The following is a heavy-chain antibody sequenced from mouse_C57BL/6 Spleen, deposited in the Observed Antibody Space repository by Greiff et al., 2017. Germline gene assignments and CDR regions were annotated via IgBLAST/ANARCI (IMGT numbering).Heavy chain of an antibody. V-gene: IGHV5-4*03. J-gene: IGHJ2*01. CDR1: GFTFSSYA. D-gene: IGHD4-1*01. CDR3: ARNWDGHFDY. Sequence: EVKVVESGGGLVKPGGSLKLSCAASGFTFSSYAMSWVRQTPEKRLEWVATISDGGSYTYYPDNVKGRFTISRDNAKNNLYLQMSHLKSEDTAMYYCARNWDGHFDYWGQGTTLTVSS. CDR2: ISDGGSYT.